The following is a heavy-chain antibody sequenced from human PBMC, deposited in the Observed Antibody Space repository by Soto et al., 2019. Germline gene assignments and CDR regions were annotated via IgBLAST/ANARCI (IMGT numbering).Heavy chain of an antibody. J-gene: IGHJ4*02. Sequence: PSETLSLTCTVSGGSISSYYWSWIRQPPGKGLEWIGYIYYSGSTNYNPSLKSRVTISVDTSKNQFSLKLSSVTAADTAVYYCARDLQIFGFDYWGQGTLVTVSS. CDR1: GGSISSYY. CDR3: ARDLQIFGFDY. D-gene: IGHD3-3*01. V-gene: IGHV4-59*01. CDR2: IYYSGST.